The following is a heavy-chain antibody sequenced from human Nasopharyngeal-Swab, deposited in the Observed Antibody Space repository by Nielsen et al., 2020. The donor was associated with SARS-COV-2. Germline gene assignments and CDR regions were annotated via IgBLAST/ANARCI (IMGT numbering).Heavy chain of an antibody. J-gene: IGHJ4*02. CDR3: ANQRSYYDILTGYSRGWFNY. CDR2: IYYSGST. D-gene: IGHD3-9*01. Sequence: SCTVSGGSISSGGYYWSWIRQHPGKGLEWIGYIYYSGSTYYNPSLKSRVTISVDTSKNQFSLKLSSVTAADTAVYYCANQRSYYDILTGYSRGWFNYWGQGTLVTVSS. V-gene: IGHV4-31*02. CDR1: GGSISSGGYY.